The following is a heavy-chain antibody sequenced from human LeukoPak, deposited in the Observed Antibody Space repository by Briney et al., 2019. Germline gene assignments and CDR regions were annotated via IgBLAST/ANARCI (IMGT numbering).Heavy chain of an antibody. CDR1: GFTFSSYG. D-gene: IGHD3-10*01. J-gene: IGHJ5*02. V-gene: IGHV3-33*01. CDR3: ARDADYYYGSGSCLFDP. Sequence: GGSLRLSCAASGFTFSSYGMHWVRQAPGKGLEWVAVIWYDGSNKYYADSVKGRFIISRDNSKNTLYLQMNSLRAEDTAVYYCARDADYYYGSGSCLFDPWGQGTLVTVSS. CDR2: IWYDGSNK.